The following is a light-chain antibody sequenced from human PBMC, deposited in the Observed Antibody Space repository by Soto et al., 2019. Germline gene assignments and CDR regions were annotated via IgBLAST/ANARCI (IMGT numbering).Light chain of an antibody. CDR3: CSYVRAYRLMI. CDR1: YSDIGSYND. J-gene: IGLJ2*01. V-gene: IGLV2-11*01. Sequence: QSALTQPRSVSGSPGQSVTISCTGTYSDIGSYNDVSWYQHHPAKAPRLMIFDVSHRPSGVPDRFSGSKSGNTASLTISGLQTEDEADYYCCSYVRAYRLMIFGEGTKLTVL. CDR2: DVS.